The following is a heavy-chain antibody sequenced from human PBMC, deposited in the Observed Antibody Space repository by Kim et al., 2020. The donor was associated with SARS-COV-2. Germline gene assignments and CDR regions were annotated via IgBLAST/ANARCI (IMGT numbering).Heavy chain of an antibody. D-gene: IGHD3-16*01. CDR2: IKEDGSEK. CDR1: GFAFSIFW. J-gene: IGHJ6*02. CDR3: ARDPLAEAPVSGMMGLDV. V-gene: IGHV3-7*03. Sequence: GGSLRLSCEVSGFAFSIFWMNWVRQAPGNGLEWVANIKEDGSEKNYVDSVKGRFTISRDNAKNLLYLEMNNLRVEDTAVYYCARDPLAEAPVSGMMGLDVWGHGTTVTVS.